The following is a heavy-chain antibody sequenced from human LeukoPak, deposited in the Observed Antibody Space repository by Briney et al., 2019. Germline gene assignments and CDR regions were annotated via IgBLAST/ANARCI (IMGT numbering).Heavy chain of an antibody. CDR3: ARGKEGGYSYNWYFDL. V-gene: IGHV1-69*06. Sequence: GASVKVSCKASGGTFSSYAFSWVRQAPGQGLEWMGGIIPIFGTANYAQKFQGRVTITADKSTSTAYMELSSLRSEDTAVYYRARGKEGGYSYNWYFDLWGRGTLVTVSS. J-gene: IGHJ2*01. CDR2: IIPIFGTA. CDR1: GGTFSSYA. D-gene: IGHD5-18*01.